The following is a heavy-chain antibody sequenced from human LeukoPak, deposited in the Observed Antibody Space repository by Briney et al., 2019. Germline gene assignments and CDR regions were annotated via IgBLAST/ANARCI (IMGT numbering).Heavy chain of an antibody. CDR3: AKDRTVGASYWYFDL. Sequence: EGSLRLSCAASGFTFSSYSMNWVRQAPGKGLEWVSHITASGTAMFYADSVKGRFTISRDSSKNTLFLHMNTLRAEDTAIYYCAKDRTVGASYWYFDLWGRGTLVTVSS. D-gene: IGHD1-26*01. V-gene: IGHV3-48*01. CDR2: ITASGTAM. J-gene: IGHJ2*01. CDR1: GFTFSSYS.